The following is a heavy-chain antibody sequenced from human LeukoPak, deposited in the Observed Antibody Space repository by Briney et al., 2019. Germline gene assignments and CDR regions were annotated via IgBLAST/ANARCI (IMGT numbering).Heavy chain of an antibody. CDR2: INAGNANT. D-gene: IGHD4-17*01. CDR1: GYTFTSHT. V-gene: IGHV1-3*01. CDR3: ARETAVTQNDAFDI. J-gene: IGHJ3*02. Sequence: ASVKVSCKASGYTFTSHTIHWVRQAPGQRLEWMGWINAGNANTKYSQKFQGRVTITWDTFAYTAYMELSSLKSEDTAVYYCARETAVTQNDAFDIWGQGTMVIVSS.